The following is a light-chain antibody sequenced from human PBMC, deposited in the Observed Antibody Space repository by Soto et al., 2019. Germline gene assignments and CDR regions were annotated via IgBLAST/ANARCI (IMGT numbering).Light chain of an antibody. Sequence: AIRMTQSPSSFSASTGDRVTITCRASQGISSYLAWYQQKPGKAPKLLIYAESTLQSGVPSRFIGSGSGTDFTLTISCLQSEDFATYYCQQYYSYSSFGPGTKVDIK. CDR3: QQYYSYSS. CDR2: AES. V-gene: IGKV1-8*01. J-gene: IGKJ3*01. CDR1: QGISSY.